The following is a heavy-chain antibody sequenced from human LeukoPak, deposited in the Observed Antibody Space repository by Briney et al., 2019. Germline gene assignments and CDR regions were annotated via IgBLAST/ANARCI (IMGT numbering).Heavy chain of an antibody. V-gene: IGHV4-59*01. CDR3: ARDQSGSYIFDY. CDR1: GDSISSYY. D-gene: IGHD1-26*01. J-gene: IGHJ4*02. CDR2: IYYSGIT. Sequence: SETLSLTCTVFGDSISSYYWSWIRQPPGKGLEWIGSIYYSGITSYNPSLKSRVIISVHTSKNQFSLRLSSVTAADAAVYYCARDQSGSYIFDYWGQGTLVTVSS.